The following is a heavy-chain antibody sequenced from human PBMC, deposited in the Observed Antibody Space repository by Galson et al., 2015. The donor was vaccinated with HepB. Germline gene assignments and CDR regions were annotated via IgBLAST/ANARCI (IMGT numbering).Heavy chain of an antibody. J-gene: IGHJ4*02. Sequence: PALVKPTQTLTLTCTVSGFSLSNARMGVSWIRQPPGKALEWLAHIFSNDEKSYSTSLKSRLTISKDTSKNQVVLTMTNMDPVDTATYYCAHRRDYYYDSSGYLYYFDYWGQGTLVTVSS. D-gene: IGHD3-22*01. CDR1: GFSLSNARMG. CDR2: IFSNDEK. CDR3: AHRRDYYYDSSGYLYYFDY. V-gene: IGHV2-26*01.